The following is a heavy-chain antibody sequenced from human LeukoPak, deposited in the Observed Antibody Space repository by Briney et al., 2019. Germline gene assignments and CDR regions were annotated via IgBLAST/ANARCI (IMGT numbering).Heavy chain of an antibody. V-gene: IGHV4-38-2*02. Sequence: PSETLSLTCSVSGYSISSGYHWGWIRKPPGKGLEWIGNIYHFGTTYYNPSLKSRVTISVDTSNNQFSLKLSSVTAADTAVYYCARVREDPWNSAPHAFDIWGQGTVVTVSS. J-gene: IGHJ3*02. CDR2: IYHFGTT. CDR1: GYSISSGYH. CDR3: ARVREDPWNSAPHAFDI. D-gene: IGHD1-1*01.